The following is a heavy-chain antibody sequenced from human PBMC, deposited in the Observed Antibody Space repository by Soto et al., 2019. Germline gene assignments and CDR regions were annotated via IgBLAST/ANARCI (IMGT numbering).Heavy chain of an antibody. CDR2: IRSRAYTGTT. Sequence: EVQLVESGGGLVQPGRSLRLSCTVSGLIFGDNAMSWFRQAPGKGLEWLGFIRSRAYTGTTEFAASVRGRFTISRDDSKSIAYLQLDNLNTTDTAVYYCSSGHGRGWGAPFDYWGQGTLVTVSS. D-gene: IGHD6-19*01. J-gene: IGHJ4*02. V-gene: IGHV3-49*03. CDR1: GLIFGDNA. CDR3: SSGHGRGWGAPFDY.